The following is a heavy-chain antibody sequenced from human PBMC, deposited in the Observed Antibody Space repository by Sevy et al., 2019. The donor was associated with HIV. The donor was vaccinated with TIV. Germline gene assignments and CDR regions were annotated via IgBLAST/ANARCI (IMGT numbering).Heavy chain of an antibody. CDR2: IKQDGSEK. J-gene: IGHJ6*02. CDR1: GFTFSNYW. CDR3: ARGPRIAVAATYYYYYGMDV. D-gene: IGHD6-19*01. V-gene: IGHV3-7*03. Sequence: GGSLRLSCAASGFTFSNYWMTWVRQAPGKGLEWVAHIKQDGSEKHYVDSVKGRFTISRDNSKNSVYLQMNSLRAEDTAVYFCARGPRIAVAATYYYYYGMDVWGQGTTVTVSS.